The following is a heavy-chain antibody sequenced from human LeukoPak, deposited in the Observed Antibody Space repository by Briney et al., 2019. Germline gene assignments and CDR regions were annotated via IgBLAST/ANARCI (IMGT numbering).Heavy chain of an antibody. CDR2: ISAYNGNT. CDR3: ARAHSITMIVVASDAFDI. Sequence: ASVKVSCKASGYTFTSYGISWVRQAPGQGLEWMGWISAYNGNTNYAQKLQGRVTLTADESTSTAYMELSSLRSEDTAVYYCARAHSITMIVVASDAFDIWGQGTMVTVSS. J-gene: IGHJ3*02. V-gene: IGHV1-18*01. D-gene: IGHD3-22*01. CDR1: GYTFTSYG.